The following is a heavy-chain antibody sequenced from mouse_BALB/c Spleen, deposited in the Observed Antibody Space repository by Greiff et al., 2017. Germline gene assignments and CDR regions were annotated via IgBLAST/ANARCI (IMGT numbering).Heavy chain of an antibody. Sequence: EVMLVESGGGLVKPGGSLKLSCAASGFAFSSYDMSWVRQTPEKRLEWVAYISSGGGSTYYPDTVKGRFTISRDNAKNTLYLQMSSLKSEDTAMYYCSRHGDSHFDYWGQGTTLTVSS. D-gene: IGHD2-13*01. CDR2: ISSGGGST. CDR1: GFAFSSYD. CDR3: SRHGDSHFDY. V-gene: IGHV5-12-1*01. J-gene: IGHJ2*01.